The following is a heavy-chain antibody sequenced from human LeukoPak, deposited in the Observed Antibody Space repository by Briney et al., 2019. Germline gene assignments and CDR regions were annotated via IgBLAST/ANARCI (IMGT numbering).Heavy chain of an antibody. J-gene: IGHJ4*02. CDR1: GGSISSSNW. CDR3: ASSDYSSSLSFDY. V-gene: IGHV4-4*02. D-gene: IGHD6-6*01. CDR2: IYHSGST. Sequence: SETLSLTCAVSGGSISSSNWWSWVRQRPGKWLEWIGEIYHSGSTNYNPSLKSRVTISVDKSKNQFSLKLSSVTAADTAVYYCASSDYSSSLSFDYWGQGTLVTVSS.